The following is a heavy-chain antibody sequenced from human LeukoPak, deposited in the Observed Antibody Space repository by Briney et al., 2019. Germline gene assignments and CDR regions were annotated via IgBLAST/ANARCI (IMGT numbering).Heavy chain of an antibody. CDR3: ARDRAWNYFDY. V-gene: IGHV3-30*03. Sequence: GRSLGLSCAPSGFTFSRHGMHWVRQAPGKGLEWVAIISNDGSRKYYAHSVEGRFTISRDNSKNTLYLQMDSLRAEDTAVYYCARDRAWNYFDYWGQGTLVTVSS. J-gene: IGHJ4*02. CDR2: ISNDGSRK. D-gene: IGHD3-3*01. CDR1: GFTFSRHG.